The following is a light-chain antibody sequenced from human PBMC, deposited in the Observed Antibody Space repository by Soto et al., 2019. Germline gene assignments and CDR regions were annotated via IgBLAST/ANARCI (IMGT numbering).Light chain of an antibody. CDR3: QQYNNWLWT. Sequence: EIVMTQSPATLSVSPGERATLSCRASQNISSNLAWYQQKPGQAPRVLIDGASTRATGIPARFSGSWSGTEFTLSISSLQSEDFAVYYCQQYNNWLWTFSQGTKVEIK. J-gene: IGKJ1*01. CDR2: GAS. V-gene: IGKV3-15*01. CDR1: QNISSN.